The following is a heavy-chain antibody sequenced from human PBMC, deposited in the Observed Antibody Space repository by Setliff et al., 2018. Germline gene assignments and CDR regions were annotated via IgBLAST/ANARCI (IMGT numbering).Heavy chain of an antibody. CDR1: GGTFSSYA. CDR3: ARDVFPVVTMVRGPSSDAFDI. CDR2: IIPILGIA. D-gene: IGHD3-10*01. Sequence: ASVKVSCKASGGTFSSYAISWVRQAPGQGLEWMGGIIPILGIANYAQKFQGRVTITADESTSTAYMELSSLRSEDTAVYYCARDVFPVVTMVRGPSSDAFDIWGQGTMVTVSS. J-gene: IGHJ3*02. V-gene: IGHV1-69*10.